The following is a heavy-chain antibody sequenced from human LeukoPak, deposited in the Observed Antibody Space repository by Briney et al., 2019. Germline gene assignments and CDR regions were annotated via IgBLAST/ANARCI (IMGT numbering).Heavy chain of an antibody. V-gene: IGHV1-18*01. J-gene: IGHJ6*03. Sequence: GASVKVSCKASGYTLTSHGISWVRQAPGQGLEWMGWINSYNHDTYYAQSLQGRVTKTTDASTSTAYMELRSLTSDDTAVYYCARWGLVAPGTYYYYYMDVWGKGTTVTVSS. D-gene: IGHD2-2*01. CDR2: INSYNHDT. CDR1: GYTLTSHG. CDR3: ARWGLVAPGTYYYYYMDV.